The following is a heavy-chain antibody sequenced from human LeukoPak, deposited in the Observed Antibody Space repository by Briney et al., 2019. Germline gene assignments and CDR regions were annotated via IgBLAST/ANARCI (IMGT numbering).Heavy chain of an antibody. D-gene: IGHD5-24*01. Sequence: GGSLRLSCAASGFIFSSYSMNWARQAPGKGLEWVSSISSSSSYIYYADSVKGRFTISRDNAKNSLYLQMNSLRAEDTAVYYCAKCRDGYNLDAFDIWGQGTMVTVSS. CDR2: ISSSSSYI. CDR3: AKCRDGYNLDAFDI. CDR1: GFIFSSYS. J-gene: IGHJ3*02. V-gene: IGHV3-21*01.